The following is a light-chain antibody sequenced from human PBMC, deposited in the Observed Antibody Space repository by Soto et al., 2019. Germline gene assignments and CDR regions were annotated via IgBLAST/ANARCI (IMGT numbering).Light chain of an antibody. Sequence: ELVLTQSPATLSLSQGESATLSCRASQSVSSYLAWYQQKPGQAPRLLIYDASNRATGIQARFSGSGSGTDFTLTISSLEPEDFAVYYCQQRSNWPTCGQGTRLEIK. CDR2: DAS. V-gene: IGKV3-11*01. CDR1: QSVSSY. J-gene: IGKJ5*01. CDR3: QQRSNWPT.